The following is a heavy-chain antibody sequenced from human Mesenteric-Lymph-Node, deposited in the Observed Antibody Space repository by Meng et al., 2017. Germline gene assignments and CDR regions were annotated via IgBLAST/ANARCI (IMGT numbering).Heavy chain of an antibody. V-gene: IGHV1-3*04. CDR3: ASRPGIAVAGFDY. Sequence: QLGKIGAEVKKPGATVEVSCKASGCTFTSYAMNWVRQAPGQRLEWMGWINTGNGETKYSQKFQGRVTLTRDTSASTAYMELSSLRSEDTAVYYCASRPGIAVAGFDYWGQGTLVTVSS. J-gene: IGHJ4*02. D-gene: IGHD6-19*01. CDR1: GCTFTSYA. CDR2: INTGNGET.